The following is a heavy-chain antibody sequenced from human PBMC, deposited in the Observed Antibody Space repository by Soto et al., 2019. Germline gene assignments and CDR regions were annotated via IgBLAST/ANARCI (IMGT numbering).Heavy chain of an antibody. Sequence: GSLRLSCAASGFTSSDYYMSWIRQAPGKGLEWVSYISSSGNIIYYADSVKGRFTIPRDNAKNSLYLQMNSLRAEDTAVYYCARDQTYCSSTSCYLEYWGQGTLVTVSS. J-gene: IGHJ4*02. CDR2: ISSSGNII. CDR1: GFTSSDYY. V-gene: IGHV3-11*01. D-gene: IGHD2-2*01. CDR3: ARDQTYCSSTSCYLEY.